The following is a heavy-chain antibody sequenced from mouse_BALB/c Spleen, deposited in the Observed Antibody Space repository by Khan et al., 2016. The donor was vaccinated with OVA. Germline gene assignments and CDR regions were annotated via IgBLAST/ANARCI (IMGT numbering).Heavy chain of an antibody. CDR1: GFTFSYYR. CDR3: SRGGYYYGTPFDY. CDR2: ITVKSDNSGA. V-gene: IGHV13-2*02. D-gene: IGHD1-1*01. Sequence: VQLVETGGGLVRPGNSLKLSCVTSGFTFSYYRMHWLRQFPGKRLEWIAVITVKSDNSGANYAESVKGRFTISRDDSKSSVYLQMNRLREEDTATYYGSRGGYYYGTPFDYWGQGTTRTVAS. J-gene: IGHJ2*01.